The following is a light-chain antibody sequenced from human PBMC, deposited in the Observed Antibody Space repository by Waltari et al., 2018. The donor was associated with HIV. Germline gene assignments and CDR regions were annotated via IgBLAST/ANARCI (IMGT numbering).Light chain of an antibody. V-gene: IGLV3-1*01. Sequence: SYELTQPPSVSVPPGQTASITCSGGKLGDKYACWYQQKPGQSPVLVIYQDSKRPSGIPERFSGSNSGNTATLTISGTQAMDEADYYCQAWDSSTVVFGGGTKLTVL. J-gene: IGLJ2*01. CDR2: QDS. CDR1: KLGDKY. CDR3: QAWDSSTVV.